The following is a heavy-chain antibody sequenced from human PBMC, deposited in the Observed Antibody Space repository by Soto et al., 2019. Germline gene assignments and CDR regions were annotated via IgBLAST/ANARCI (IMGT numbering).Heavy chain of an antibody. D-gene: IGHD2-8*02. CDR1: GGSISSGDYY. CDR2: IYYSGST. CDR3: DRGGVEMDTIAEGFEYLQN. Sequence: PSETLSLTCTVSGGSISSGDYYWSWIRQPPGKGLEWIGYIYYSGSTYYNPSLKSRVTISVDTSKNQFSLKLSSVTAADTAVYYCDRGGVEMDTIAEGFEYLQNWGQGTLVTVSS. V-gene: IGHV4-30-4*01. J-gene: IGHJ1*01.